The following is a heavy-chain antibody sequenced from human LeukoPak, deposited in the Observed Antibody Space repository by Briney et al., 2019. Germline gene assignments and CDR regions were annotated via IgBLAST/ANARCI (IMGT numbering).Heavy chain of an antibody. J-gene: IGHJ3*02. CDR3: ARPSYITIFGVVIRDAFDI. Sequence: SVKVSCKASGGTFSSYAISWVRQAPGQGLEWMGGIIPIFGTANYAQKFQGRVTITADESTSTAYMELSSLRSEDTAVYYCARPSYITIFGVVIRDAFDIWGQGTMVTASS. CDR1: GGTFSSYA. V-gene: IGHV1-69*13. CDR2: IIPIFGTA. D-gene: IGHD3-3*01.